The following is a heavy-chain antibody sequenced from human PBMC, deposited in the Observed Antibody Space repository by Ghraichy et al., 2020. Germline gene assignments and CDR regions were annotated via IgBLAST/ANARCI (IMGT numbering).Heavy chain of an antibody. CDR3: ARDFRTGVGHYGSGSYYNDAYYFDY. CDR2: ISSSSSYI. D-gene: IGHD3-10*01. J-gene: IGHJ4*02. CDR1: GFTFSSYS. Sequence: GESLNISCAASGFTFSSYSMNWVRQAPGKGLEWVSSISSSSSYIYYADSVKGRFTISRDNAKNSLYLQMNSLRAEDTAVYYCARDFRTGVGHYGSGSYYNDAYYFDYWGQGTLVTVSS. V-gene: IGHV3-21*01.